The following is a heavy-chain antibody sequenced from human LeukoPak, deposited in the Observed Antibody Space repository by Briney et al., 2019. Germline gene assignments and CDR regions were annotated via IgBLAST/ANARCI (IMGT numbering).Heavy chain of an antibody. D-gene: IGHD3-22*01. CDR3: ARIATPYDSPAHW. J-gene: IGHJ1*01. V-gene: IGHV4-59*01. CDR2: IYYTGHS. CDR1: GDSIGTYY. Sequence: SETLSLTSSVSGDSIGTYYWSWIRQPPGKGLDFIGFIYYTGHSNYNPSLRGRVSMSVDTSKNQFSLRLTSVTTSDTAIYYCARIATPYDSPAHWWGQGMLVTVSS.